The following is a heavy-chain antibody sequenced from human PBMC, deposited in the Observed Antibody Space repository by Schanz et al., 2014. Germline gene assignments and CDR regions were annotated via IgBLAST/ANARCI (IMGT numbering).Heavy chain of an antibody. CDR2: ISVYHGHT. Sequence: QVQLVQSGAEVKKPGASVRVSCKASGYTFTNYGISWVRQAPGQGLEWMGWISVYHGHTNYAEKVHGRVTMTTDTSTSTAYIELRSLISDDTAVYYCVRDAGWAFGDYHGMDVWGQGTSVTVSS. CDR3: VRDAGWAFGDYHGMDV. V-gene: IGHV1-18*01. CDR1: GYTFTNYG. D-gene: IGHD3-10*01. J-gene: IGHJ6*02.